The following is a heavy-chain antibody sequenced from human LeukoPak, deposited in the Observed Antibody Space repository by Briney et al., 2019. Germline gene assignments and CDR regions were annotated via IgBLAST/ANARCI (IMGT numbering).Heavy chain of an antibody. Sequence: GGSLRLSCVASAFTFGSYGMSWVRQAPGKGLEWVSTISDSGGNTHYADSVKGRFTISRDNSKNTLYLQMNSLRAEDTAVYYCAKDVPAQFDYWGQGTLVTVSS. V-gene: IGHV3-23*01. CDR3: AKDVPAQFDY. CDR2: ISDSGGNT. D-gene: IGHD6-6*01. CDR1: AFTFGSYG. J-gene: IGHJ4*02.